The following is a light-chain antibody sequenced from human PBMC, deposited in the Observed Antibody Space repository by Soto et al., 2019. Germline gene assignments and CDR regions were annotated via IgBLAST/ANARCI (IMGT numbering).Light chain of an antibody. V-gene: IGLV2-14*01. CDR3: SSYTSSSTAV. J-gene: IGLJ7*01. Sequence: QSALTQPASVSGSPGQSITISCTGTSSDVGGYNYVSWYQQHPGIAPKLMIYDVSNRPSGVSNRFSGSKSGNTASLTISGLQAEDDADYYCSSYTSSSTAVFGGGTQLTVL. CDR1: SSDVGGYNY. CDR2: DVS.